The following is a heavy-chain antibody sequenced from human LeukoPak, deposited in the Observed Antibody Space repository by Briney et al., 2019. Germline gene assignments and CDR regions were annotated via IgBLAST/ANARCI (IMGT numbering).Heavy chain of an antibody. D-gene: IGHD3-10*01. CDR3: ARGLRDYYGSGFDY. Sequence: PGGSLRLSCAASGFTFSSYWMSWVRQAPGKGLELVANIKQDGSEKYYVDSVKGRFTISRDNAKNSLYLQMNSLRAEDTAVYYCARGLRDYYGSGFDYWGQGTLVTVSS. V-gene: IGHV3-7*01. CDR1: GFTFSSYW. J-gene: IGHJ4*02. CDR2: IKQDGSEK.